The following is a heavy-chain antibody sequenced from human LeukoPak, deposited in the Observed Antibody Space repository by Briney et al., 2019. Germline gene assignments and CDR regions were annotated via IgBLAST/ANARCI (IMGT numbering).Heavy chain of an antibody. J-gene: IGHJ4*02. CDR3: ATGLRKRDGYSL. Sequence: ASVKVSCKVSGYTLTDLFMHWVRQAPGKGLEWMGGFDPEDGERIYAQNFQGRVTMTEDTSTDTAYMELSRLRSEDTAVYYCATGLRKRDGYSLWGQGTLVTVSS. V-gene: IGHV1-24*01. CDR2: FDPEDGER. CDR1: GYTLTDLF. D-gene: IGHD5-24*01.